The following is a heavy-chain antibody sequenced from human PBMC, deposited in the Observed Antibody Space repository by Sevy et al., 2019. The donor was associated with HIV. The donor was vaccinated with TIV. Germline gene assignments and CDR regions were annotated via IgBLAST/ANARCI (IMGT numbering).Heavy chain of an antibody. V-gene: IGHV3-23*01. Sequence: GGSLRLSCAASGFTFSSYAMSWVRQAPGKGLEWVSAISGSGGSTYYADSVKGRFTISRDNSKNTQYLQMNSLRAEDTAVYYCAKDYCSGGSCYSTTFDYWGQGTLVTVSS. D-gene: IGHD2-15*01. CDR1: GFTFSSYA. J-gene: IGHJ4*02. CDR2: ISGSGGST. CDR3: AKDYCSGGSCYSTTFDY.